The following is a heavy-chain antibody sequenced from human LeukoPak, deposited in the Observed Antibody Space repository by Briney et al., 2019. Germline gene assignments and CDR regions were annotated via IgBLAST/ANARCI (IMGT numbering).Heavy chain of an antibody. J-gene: IGHJ4*02. Sequence: KTSETLSLTCTVSGGSISSSSYYWGWIRQPPGKGLEWIGSIYYSGSTYYNPSLKSRVTISVDTSKNQFSLKLSSVTAADTAVYYCARPAMVDTAMATGWGQGTLVTVSS. V-gene: IGHV4-39*01. CDR2: IYYSGST. D-gene: IGHD5-18*01. CDR3: ARPAMVDTAMATG. CDR1: GGSISSSSYY.